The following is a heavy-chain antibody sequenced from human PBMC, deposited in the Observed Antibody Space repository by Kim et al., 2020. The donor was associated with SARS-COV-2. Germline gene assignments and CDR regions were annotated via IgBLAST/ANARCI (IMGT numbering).Heavy chain of an antibody. Sequence: SETLSLTCTVSGGSISSYYWSWIRQPPGKGLEWFGNIYYSGSTNYNPSLKSRVTISVDTSKNQFSLKLSSVTAADTAVYYCARDQGWLQPFDYWGQGTLVTVSS. CDR3: ARDQGWLQPFDY. D-gene: IGHD5-12*01. CDR2: IYYSGST. V-gene: IGHV4-59*13. CDR1: GGSISSYY. J-gene: IGHJ4*02.